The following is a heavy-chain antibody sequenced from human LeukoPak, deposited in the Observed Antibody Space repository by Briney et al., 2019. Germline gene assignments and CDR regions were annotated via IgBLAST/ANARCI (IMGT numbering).Heavy chain of an antibody. J-gene: IGHJ4*02. D-gene: IGHD3-10*01. CDR1: GFTFSSYG. Sequence: GGSLRLSCAASGFTFSSYGMHWVREAPGKGLEWVAFIRYDGSNKYYADSVKGRFTISRDNARNSLYLQTNSLRAEDMALYYCAKDSGSGSYYNGGLDYWGQGTLVTVSS. V-gene: IGHV3-30*02. CDR2: IRYDGSNK. CDR3: AKDSGSGSYYNGGLDY.